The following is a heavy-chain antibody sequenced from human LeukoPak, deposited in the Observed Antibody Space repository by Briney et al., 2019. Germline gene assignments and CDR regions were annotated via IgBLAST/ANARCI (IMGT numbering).Heavy chain of an antibody. CDR2: IYTSGST. D-gene: IGHD1-1*01. Sequence: PSETLPLTCTVSGGPISSYYWSWIRQPAGKGLEWIGRIYTSGSTNYNPSLESRVPMSVDTSKNQFSLKLRSVTAADTAVYYCARGTWNHAYYCFDYWGQGTLVTVSS. CDR3: ARGTWNHAYYCFDY. J-gene: IGHJ4*02. CDR1: GGPISSYY. V-gene: IGHV4-4*07.